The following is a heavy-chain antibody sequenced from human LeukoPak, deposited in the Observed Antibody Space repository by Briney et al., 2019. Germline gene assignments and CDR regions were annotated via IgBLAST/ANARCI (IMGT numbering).Heavy chain of an antibody. CDR1: GFTFSSYS. CDR3: ARPPQYYYDSSGYRPYWYFDL. CDR2: ISSSSSYI. V-gene: IGHV3-21*01. Sequence: GGSLRLSCAASGFTFSSYSMNWVRQAPGKGLEWVSSISSSSSYIYYADSVKGRFTISRDNAKNSLYLQMNSLRAEDTAVYYCARPPQYYYDSSGYRPYWYFDLWGRGTLVTVSS. D-gene: IGHD3-22*01. J-gene: IGHJ2*01.